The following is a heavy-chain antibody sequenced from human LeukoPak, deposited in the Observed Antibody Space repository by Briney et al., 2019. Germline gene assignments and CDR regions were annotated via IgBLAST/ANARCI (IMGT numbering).Heavy chain of an antibody. V-gene: IGHV4-59*12. J-gene: IGHJ4*02. Sequence: NPSETLSLTCTVSGGSTSSYYWSWIRQPPGKGLEWIGYIYYSGSTYYNPSLKSRVTISVDTSKNQFSLKLSSVTAADTAVYYCARATSSGYKDLDYWGQGTLVTVSS. CDR2: IYYSGST. D-gene: IGHD3-22*01. CDR1: GGSTSSYY. CDR3: ARATSSGYKDLDY.